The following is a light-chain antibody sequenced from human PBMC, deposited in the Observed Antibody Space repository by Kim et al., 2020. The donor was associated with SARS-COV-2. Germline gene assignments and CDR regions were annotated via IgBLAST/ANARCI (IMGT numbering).Light chain of an antibody. CDR1: QTIGIT. CDR3: QQQNKWTPAVT. V-gene: IGKV3-11*01. Sequence: AGERATLSCRASQTIGITLAWYQHTRGQAPRLPIYDAANRATGIPDRFSGGGSGTDFTLTISNLEPEDFAISYCQQQNKWTPAVTFGGGTKVDIK. J-gene: IGKJ4*01. CDR2: DAA.